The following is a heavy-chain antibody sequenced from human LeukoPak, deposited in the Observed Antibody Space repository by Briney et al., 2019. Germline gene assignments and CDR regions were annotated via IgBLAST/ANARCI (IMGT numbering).Heavy chain of an antibody. CDR2: IIPIFGTA. CDR3: ARESSPYDYVWGSYRYTRGFDY. Sequence: SANVSCKASGGTFSSYAISWVRQAPGQGLEWMGGIIPIFGTANYAQKFQGRATITADESTSTAYMELSSLRSEDTAVYYCARESSPYDYVWGSYRYTRGFDYWGQGTLVTVSS. J-gene: IGHJ4*02. CDR1: GGTFSSYA. D-gene: IGHD3-16*02. V-gene: IGHV1-69*01.